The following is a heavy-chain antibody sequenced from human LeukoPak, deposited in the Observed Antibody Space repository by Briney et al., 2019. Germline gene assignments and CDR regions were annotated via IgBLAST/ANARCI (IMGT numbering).Heavy chain of an antibody. D-gene: IGHD2-21*01. CDR3: ARDVGVSGLLLDFDY. CDR2: ISPDNGNT. J-gene: IGHJ4*02. V-gene: IGHV1-18*01. Sequence: ASVKVSCTTSGYNFNTYGLTWVRQAPGQGLEWLGWISPDNGNTNYAQKVQGRVTLTTDTSTRTGYMELRSLRPDDTAVYYCARDVGVSGLLLDFDYWGQGTLVTVSS. CDR1: GYNFNTYG.